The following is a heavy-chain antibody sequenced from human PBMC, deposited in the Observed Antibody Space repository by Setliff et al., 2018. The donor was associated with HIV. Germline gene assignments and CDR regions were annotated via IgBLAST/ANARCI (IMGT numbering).Heavy chain of an antibody. CDR1: RDSINGHW. V-gene: IGHV4-59*11. CDR2: IHYSGIT. CDR3: ARDRRDDYYLTAYFDS. J-gene: IGHJ4*02. Sequence: PSETLSLTCTVSRDSINGHWWSWIRQPPGKGLEWTGSIHYSGITHYNPSLKSRLTISVDTSKNQFSLKLTSVTATDTAVYYCARDRRDDYYLTAYFDSLGQGTPVTVSS. D-gene: IGHD1-26*01.